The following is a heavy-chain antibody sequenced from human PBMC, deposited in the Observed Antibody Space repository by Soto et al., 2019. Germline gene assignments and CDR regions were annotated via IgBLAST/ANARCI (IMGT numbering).Heavy chain of an antibody. J-gene: IGHJ6*02. V-gene: IGHV3-33*01. Sequence: QVQLVESGGGVVQPGRSQRLSCAATGFTIRNYGMHWVRQAPGKGLEWVAVIWYDGSHVYFADSVKGRFNISRDNSKNTLYLQMNSLRAEDTAVYFCGRDQGYGSGPYGMDVWGQGTTVTVSS. CDR1: GFTIRNYG. CDR2: IWYDGSHV. D-gene: IGHD3-10*01. CDR3: GRDQGYGSGPYGMDV.